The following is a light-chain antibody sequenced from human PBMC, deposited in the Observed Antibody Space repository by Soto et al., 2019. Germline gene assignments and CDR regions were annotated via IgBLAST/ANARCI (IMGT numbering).Light chain of an antibody. CDR3: MQALQTRT. CDR1: QSLLHSNGYYY. J-gene: IGKJ1*01. Sequence: DIVMTQSPLSLPVTPGEPAAMSCRSSQSLLHSNGYYYLDWYRPKPGQSPQLLIYLGSNRASGVPDRFSGSGSGTDFTLKISRVEAEDVGVYYCMQALQTRTFGQGTKVDIK. V-gene: IGKV2-28*01. CDR2: LGS.